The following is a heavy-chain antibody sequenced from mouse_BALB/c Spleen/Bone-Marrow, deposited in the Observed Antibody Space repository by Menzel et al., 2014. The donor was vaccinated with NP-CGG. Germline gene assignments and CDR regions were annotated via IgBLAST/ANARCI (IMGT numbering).Heavy chain of an antibody. J-gene: IGHJ2*01. CDR1: GFTFSSYG. CDR3: ARENPYGNYFDY. CDR2: INSDGGVT. V-gene: IGHV5-6-3*01. Sequence: DVHLVESGGGLVQPGGSLKLSCAASGFTFSSYGMSWVRPTPDKRLELVATINSDGGVTYYPDSVKGRFTISRDNAKNTLYLQMSSLKSEDTAMYHCARENPYGNYFDYWGQGTTLTVSS. D-gene: IGHD2-1*01.